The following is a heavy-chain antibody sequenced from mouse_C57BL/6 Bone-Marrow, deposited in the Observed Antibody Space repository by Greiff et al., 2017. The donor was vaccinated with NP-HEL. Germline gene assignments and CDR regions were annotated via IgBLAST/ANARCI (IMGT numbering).Heavy chain of an antibody. Sequence: EVKLMESGGGLVKPGGSLKLSCAASGFTFSDYGMHWVRQAPEKGLEWVAYISSGSSTIYYADTVKGRFTISRDNAKNTLFLQMTSLRSEDTAMYYCARYDYLYYYAMDYWGQGTSVTVSS. CDR1: GFTFSDYG. V-gene: IGHV5-17*01. CDR3: ARYDYLYYYAMDY. J-gene: IGHJ4*01. D-gene: IGHD2-4*01. CDR2: ISSGSSTI.